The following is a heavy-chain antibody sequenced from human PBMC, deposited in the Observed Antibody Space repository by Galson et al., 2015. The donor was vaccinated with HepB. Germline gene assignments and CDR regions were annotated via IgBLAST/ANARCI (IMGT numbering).Heavy chain of an antibody. J-gene: IGHJ4*02. CDR3: ASGGGSNSYDY. V-gene: IGHV1-46*01. D-gene: IGHD3-16*01. CDR2: INPSGGST. Sequence: SVKVSCKASGYTFTSYYMHWVRQAPGQGLEWMGIINPSGGSTNYAQNFQGRVTMTRDTSTSTVYMELSSLRSEDTAVYYCASGGGSNSYDYWGQGTLVTVSS. CDR1: GYTFTSYY.